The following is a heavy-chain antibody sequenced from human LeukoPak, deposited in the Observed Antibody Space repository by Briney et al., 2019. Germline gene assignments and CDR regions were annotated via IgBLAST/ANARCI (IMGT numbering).Heavy chain of an antibody. J-gene: IGHJ4*02. CDR2: IAHHGNNK. V-gene: IGHV3-30*02. CDR3: AKDGSWSCTD. CDR1: GFTFSSSA. Sequence: GGSLRLSCGAYGFTFSSSAMHWVRQGPGKGLEWVAYIAHHGNNKYYADSVKGRFTITRDNSKGSLYLQTNSLRADDTAVYYCAKDGSWSCTDWGQGTLVRVSS. D-gene: IGHD2-8*02.